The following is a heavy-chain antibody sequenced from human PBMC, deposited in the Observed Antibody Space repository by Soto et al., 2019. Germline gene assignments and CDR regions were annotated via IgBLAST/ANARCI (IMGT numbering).Heavy chain of an antibody. CDR2: ISGRGGST. CDR3: AKDLLGYCSGGSCYSNP. J-gene: IGHJ5*02. V-gene: IGHV3-23*01. Sequence: GGSLRLSCAASGFTFSSYAMSWVRQAPGKGLEWVSAISGRGGSTYYADSVKGRFTISRDNSKNTLYLQMNSLRAEDTAVYYCAKDLLGYCSGGSCYSNPWGQGTLVTVSS. D-gene: IGHD2-15*01. CDR1: GFTFSSYA.